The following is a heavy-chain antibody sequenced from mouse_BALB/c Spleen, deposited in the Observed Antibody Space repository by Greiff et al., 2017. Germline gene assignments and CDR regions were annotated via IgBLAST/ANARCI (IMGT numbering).Heavy chain of an antibody. CDR3: ASDRYDRSYAMDY. CDR2: ISSGSSTI. D-gene: IGHD2-14*01. Sequence: EVMLVESGGGLVQPGGSRKLSCAASGFTFSSFGMHWVRQAPEKGLEWVAYISSGSSTIYYADTVKGRFTISRDNPKNTLFLQMTSLRSEDTAMYYCASDRYDRSYAMDYWGQGTSVTVSS. CDR1: GFTFSSFG. J-gene: IGHJ4*01. V-gene: IGHV5-17*02.